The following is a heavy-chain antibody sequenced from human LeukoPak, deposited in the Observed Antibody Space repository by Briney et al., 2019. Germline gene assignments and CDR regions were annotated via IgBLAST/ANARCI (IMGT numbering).Heavy chain of an antibody. V-gene: IGHV3-30*03. CDR2: ISYDGSNK. CDR3: ARDSNPHYYGSSGYSPHDI. CDR1: GFTFSSYG. J-gene: IGHJ3*02. Sequence: GGSLRLSCAASGFTFSSYGMHWVRQAPGKGLEWVAVISYDGSNKYYADSVKGRFTISRDNSKNTLYLQMNSLRAEDTAVYYCARDSNPHYYGSSGYSPHDIWGQGTMVTVSS. D-gene: IGHD3-22*01.